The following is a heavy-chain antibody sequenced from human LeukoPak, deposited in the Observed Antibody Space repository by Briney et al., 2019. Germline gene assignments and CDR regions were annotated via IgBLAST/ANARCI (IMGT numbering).Heavy chain of an antibody. J-gene: IGHJ2*01. CDR1: GGSMSSTDHF. CDR3: ARQGVVSNTAGWYFDL. V-gene: IGHV4-39*01. Sequence: PSETLSLTCIVSGGSMSSTDHFWGWIRQPPGKGLEWIGSFYYTGTIFYSPSLESRGTISIDTSKNQFSLKIRSVTAADTAVYYCARQGVVSNTAGWYFDLWGRGALVTVSS. D-gene: IGHD5/OR15-5a*01. CDR2: FYYTGTI.